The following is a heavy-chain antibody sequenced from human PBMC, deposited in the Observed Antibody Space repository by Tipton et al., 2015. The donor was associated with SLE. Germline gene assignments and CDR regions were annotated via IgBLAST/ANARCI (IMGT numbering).Heavy chain of an antibody. CDR2: SYYSGST. CDR1: GGSIGSHY. J-gene: IGHJ3*02. V-gene: IGHV4-59*11. D-gene: IGHD3-3*01. CDR3: ARDGLTIFGVVSAFDI. Sequence: TLSLTCTVSGGSIGSHYWSWIRQPPGKGLEWIGYSYYSGSTNYNPSLKSRVTISVDTSKNQFSLKVSSVTAADTAVYYCARDGLTIFGVVSAFDIWGQGTMVTVSS.